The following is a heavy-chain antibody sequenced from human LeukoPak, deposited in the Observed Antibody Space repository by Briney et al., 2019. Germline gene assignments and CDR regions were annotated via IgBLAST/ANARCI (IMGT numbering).Heavy chain of an antibody. CDR1: GGSFSGYY. V-gene: IGHV4-34*01. Sequence: NPSETLSLTCAVYGGSFSGYYWSWVRQPPGKGLEWVGEIDHDGNTNYTPSLRRRVTISVDASKNQFSLKLSSVTAADTAVYYCARDLRDSGSSPFDPWGQGTLVTVSS. CDR2: IDHDGNT. D-gene: IGHD1-26*01. CDR3: ARDLRDSGSSPFDP. J-gene: IGHJ5*02.